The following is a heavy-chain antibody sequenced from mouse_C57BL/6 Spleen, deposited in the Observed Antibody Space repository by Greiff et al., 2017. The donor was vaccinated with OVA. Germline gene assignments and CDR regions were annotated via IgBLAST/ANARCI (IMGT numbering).Heavy chain of an antibody. D-gene: IGHD1-1*01. Sequence: QVTLKVSGPGILQPSQTLSLTCSFSGFSLSTFGMGVGWIRQPSGKGLEWLAHIWWDDDKYYNPALKSRLTISKDTSKNQVFLKIANVDTADTATYYCARITTVVAGGYWYFDVWGTGTTVTVSS. CDR3: ARITTVVAGGYWYFDV. CDR2: IWWDDDK. J-gene: IGHJ1*03. CDR1: GFSLSTFGMG. V-gene: IGHV8-8*01.